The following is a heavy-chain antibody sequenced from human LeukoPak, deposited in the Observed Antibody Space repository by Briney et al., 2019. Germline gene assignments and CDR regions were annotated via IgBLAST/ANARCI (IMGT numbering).Heavy chain of an antibody. D-gene: IGHD1-26*01. CDR2: ISPSGDNK. V-gene: IGHV3-23*01. CDR1: RFTFTSNVMNFSDYA. CDR3: AKDVGKWESLHFFDY. J-gene: IGHJ4*02. Sequence: GGSLRLSCVASRFTFTSNVMNFSDYAMSWVRQAPGKGLQWVSAISPSGDNKYYADSVKGRFTISRDDSRNTLYLQMNSLRGDDTAVYYCAKDVGKWESLHFFDYWGQGTLVTVSS.